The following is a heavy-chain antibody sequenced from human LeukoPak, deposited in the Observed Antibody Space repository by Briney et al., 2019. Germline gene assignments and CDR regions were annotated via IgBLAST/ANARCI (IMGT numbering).Heavy chain of an antibody. CDR1: GGSISSGGYS. V-gene: IGHV4-30-2*01. Sequence: SQTLSLTCAVSGGSISSGGYSWSWIRQPPGKGLEWIGYIYHSGNTFYNPTLQSRVSISVDTSRNHFSLNLSSVTAADTAVYYCARLSGYYYGYFDYWGQGALATVSS. CDR3: ARLSGYYYGYFDY. D-gene: IGHD5-18*01. CDR2: IYHSGNT. J-gene: IGHJ4*02.